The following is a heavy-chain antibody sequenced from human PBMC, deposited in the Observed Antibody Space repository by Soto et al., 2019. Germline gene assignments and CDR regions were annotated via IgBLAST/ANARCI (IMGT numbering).Heavy chain of an antibody. J-gene: IGHJ4*02. CDR1: GGSISSGRYS. D-gene: IGHD4-17*01. Sequence: PSETLSLTCAVSGGSISSGRYSWGWIRQPPGKGQEWIENINYSGTTFYNPSLKSRVTLSVDRSKNQFSLRLRSVTAADTVVYYCARLRMTTVTTDFDYWGQGILVTVSS. V-gene: IGHV4-30-2*03. CDR2: INYSGTT. CDR3: ARLRMTTVTTDFDY.